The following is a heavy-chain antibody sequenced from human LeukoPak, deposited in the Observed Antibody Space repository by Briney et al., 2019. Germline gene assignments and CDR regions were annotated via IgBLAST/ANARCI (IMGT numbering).Heavy chain of an antibody. CDR1: GFTFSGYA. CDR3: TSHAAFDP. V-gene: IGHV3-15*01. Sequence: PGGSLRLSCAASGFTFSGYAMSWVRQAPGKGLEWVGRIKSKNVGGTTDYAAPVKGRFTISRDDSKNTVYLQMNSLKIEDTAVYYCTSHAAFDPWGQGTLVTVSS. CDR2: IKSKNVGGTT. J-gene: IGHJ5*02.